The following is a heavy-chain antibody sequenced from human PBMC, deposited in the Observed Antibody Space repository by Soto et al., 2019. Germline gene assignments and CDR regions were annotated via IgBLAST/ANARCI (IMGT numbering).Heavy chain of an antibody. V-gene: IGHV4-61*01. Sequence: SETLSLTCTVSGGSVSSGTFYWSWIRQPPGKGLEWIGYIYYTGSTTYNPSFKSRVTMSADTSQNQFSLRLSSVTAADTAVYYCARGYCTSTSCSIFNYWGQGTQVTVSS. CDR2: IYYTGST. CDR1: GGSVSSGTFY. J-gene: IGHJ4*02. D-gene: IGHD2-2*01. CDR3: ARGYCTSTSCSIFNY.